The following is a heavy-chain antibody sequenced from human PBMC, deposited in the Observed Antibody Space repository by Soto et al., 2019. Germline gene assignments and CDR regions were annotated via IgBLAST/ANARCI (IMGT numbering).Heavy chain of an antibody. D-gene: IGHD2-2*01. CDR2: IYPSDSDI. Sequence: GESLKISCKTSGYSFTSHWIAWVRQMPGKGLEWMGIIYPSDSDIRYRPSFQGQVTISVDKSISTAYLQWSSLKASDTATYYCAGQDYSNYRGGMDVWGKGTTVTVSS. J-gene: IGHJ6*04. CDR3: AGQDYSNYRGGMDV. CDR1: GYSFTSHW. V-gene: IGHV5-51*01.